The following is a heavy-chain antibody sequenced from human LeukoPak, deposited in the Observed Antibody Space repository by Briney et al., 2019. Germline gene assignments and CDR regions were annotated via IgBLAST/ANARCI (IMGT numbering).Heavy chain of an antibody. CDR2: ISGRGGST. Sequence: GGSLRLSCAASGFTVSSYAMSWVRQAPGKGLEWVSAISGRGGSTYYADSVKGRFTISRDNSKNTLYLQMNSLRAEDTAVYYCAKDLLRFADDSSGYYPDYWGQGTLVTVSS. J-gene: IGHJ4*02. D-gene: IGHD3-22*01. CDR3: AKDLLRFADDSSGYYPDY. V-gene: IGHV3-23*01. CDR1: GFTVSSYA.